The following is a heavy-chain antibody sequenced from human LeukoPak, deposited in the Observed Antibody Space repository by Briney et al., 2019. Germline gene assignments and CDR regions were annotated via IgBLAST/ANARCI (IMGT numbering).Heavy chain of an antibody. CDR1: GGSFSGYY. V-gene: IGHV4-34*01. Sequence: KTSETLSLTCAVYGGSFSGYYWSWIRQPPGKGLEWIGEINHSGSTNYNPSLKSRVTISVDTSKNQFSLKLSSVTAADTAVYYCARGGSHDYGDYGNWFDPWGQGTLVTVSS. CDR3: ARGGSHDYGDYGNWFDP. J-gene: IGHJ5*02. D-gene: IGHD4-17*01. CDR2: INHSGST.